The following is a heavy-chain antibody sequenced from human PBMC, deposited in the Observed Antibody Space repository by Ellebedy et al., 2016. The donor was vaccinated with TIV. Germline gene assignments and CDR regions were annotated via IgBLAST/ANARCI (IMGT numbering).Heavy chain of an antibody. CDR3: ARVLLHNWDEAPLFDY. J-gene: IGHJ4*02. CDR1: GFTFSSYW. Sequence: GGSLRLXXAASGFTFSSYWMSWVRQTPGKGLEWVAQINHDGSEKNYVDSVKGRFTIARDSAKNSLYLQMNSLRAEDTAVYYCARVLLHNWDEAPLFDYWGQGTLVTVSS. V-gene: IGHV3-7*01. D-gene: IGHD1-20*01. CDR2: INHDGSEK.